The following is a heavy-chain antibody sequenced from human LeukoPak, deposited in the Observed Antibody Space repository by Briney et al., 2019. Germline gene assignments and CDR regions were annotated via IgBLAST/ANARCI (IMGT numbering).Heavy chain of an antibody. Sequence: SETLSLTCTVSGGSISSSSYYWGWLRQPRGKGLEWIGSIHYSGSTNYNPSLKSRVTISVDTSKNQFSLKLSSVTAADTAVYYCARGYCSGGSCYSYYYYNYMDVWGKGTTVTVSS. D-gene: IGHD2-15*01. CDR1: GGSISSSSYY. V-gene: IGHV4-39*07. J-gene: IGHJ6*03. CDR3: ARGYCSGGSCYSYYYYNYMDV. CDR2: IHYSGST.